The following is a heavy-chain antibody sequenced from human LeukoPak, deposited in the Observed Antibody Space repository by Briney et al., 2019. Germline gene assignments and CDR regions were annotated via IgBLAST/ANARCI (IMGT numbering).Heavy chain of an antibody. CDR2: IYTSGST. D-gene: IGHD3-10*01. Sequence: SQTLSLTCTVSGGSISSGSYYWRWHRQPAGRGVEWIGRIYTSGSTNYNPSLKSRVTISVDTSKNQFSLKLSSVTAADTAVYYCASEKLSFGEPVWGQGTLVTVSS. CDR1: GGSISSGSYY. J-gene: IGHJ4*02. CDR3: ASEKLSFGEPV. V-gene: IGHV4-61*02.